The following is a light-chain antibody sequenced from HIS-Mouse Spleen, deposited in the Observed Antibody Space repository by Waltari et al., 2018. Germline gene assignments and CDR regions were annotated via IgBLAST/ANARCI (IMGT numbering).Light chain of an antibody. CDR3: CSYAGSYPVV. CDR1: SSDVGGYNY. CDR2: DVS. Sequence: QSALTQPRSVSGSPGQSVTISCTGTSSDVGGYNYVSWYQQHPGKAPKLMIYDVSKRTSGCPDRFSGSKSGNTASLTISGLQAADEADYYCCSYAGSYPVVFGGGTKLTVL. V-gene: IGLV2-11*01. J-gene: IGLJ2*01.